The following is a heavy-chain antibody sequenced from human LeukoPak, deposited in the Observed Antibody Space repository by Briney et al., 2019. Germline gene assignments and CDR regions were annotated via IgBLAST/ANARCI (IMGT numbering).Heavy chain of an antibody. V-gene: IGHV3-21*01. CDR3: ARDLDLGVTRWLEPEFDY. D-gene: IGHD5-24*01. CDR1: GNYW. CDR2: ISSSSSYI. J-gene: IGHJ4*02. Sequence: GGSLRLSCAASGNYWMHWVRQAPGKGLEWVSSISSSSSYIYYADSVKGRFTISRDNAKNSLYLQMNSLRAEDTAVYYCARDLDLGVTRWLEPEFDYWGQGTLVTVSS.